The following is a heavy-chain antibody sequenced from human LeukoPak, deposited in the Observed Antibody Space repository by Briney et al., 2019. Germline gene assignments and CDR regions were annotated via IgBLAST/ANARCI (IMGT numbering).Heavy chain of an antibody. V-gene: IGHV4-34*01. Sequence: SETLSLTCAVYGGSSSGDFWSWIRQSPRKGLEWIGEISDGGGTTYNPSLQSRVTMSVDTSTNQISLKMTSVTAADTAVYYCARAAPDYDFWSGYSTYFDYWGQGTLVTVSS. CDR3: ARAAPDYDFWSGYSTYFDY. CDR2: ISDGGGT. J-gene: IGHJ4*02. D-gene: IGHD3-3*01. CDR1: GGSSSGDF.